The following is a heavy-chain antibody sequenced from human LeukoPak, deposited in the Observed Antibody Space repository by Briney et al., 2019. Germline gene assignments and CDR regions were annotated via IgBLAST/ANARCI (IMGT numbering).Heavy chain of an antibody. D-gene: IGHD4-17*01. Sequence: PSETLSLTCTVSGGSISSYYWSWIRQPPGKGLEWIGYIYYSGSTNYNPSLKSRVTISVDTSKNQFSLKLSSVTAADTAVYYCARAHGDYDYYYYYMDVWGKGTTVTVSS. CDR2: IYYSGST. CDR1: GGSISSYY. V-gene: IGHV4-59*01. CDR3: ARAHGDYDYYYYYMDV. J-gene: IGHJ6*03.